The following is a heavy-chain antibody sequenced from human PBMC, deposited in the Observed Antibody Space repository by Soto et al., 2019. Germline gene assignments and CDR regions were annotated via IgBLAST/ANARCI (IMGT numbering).Heavy chain of an antibody. V-gene: IGHV4-31*01. CDR1: GGSLSSGGYY. CDR2: IYYSGIT. Sequence: QVQLQESGPGLVKPSQTLSLTCTVSGGSLSSGGYYWSWIRQHPGQGLEWIGYIYYSGITYYNPFLKRLATIAVDVPKNLFCRKLSSVTAVDTAVYYCARTPGIYTITKYYFDCWGQET. J-gene: IGHJ4*02. CDR3: ARTPGIYTITKYYFDC. D-gene: IGHD3-16*01.